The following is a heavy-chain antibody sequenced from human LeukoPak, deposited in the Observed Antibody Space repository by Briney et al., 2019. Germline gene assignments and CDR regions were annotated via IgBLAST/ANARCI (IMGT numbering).Heavy chain of an antibody. D-gene: IGHD1-26*01. CDR3: ARGGATTLFDY. CDR1: GFTFSSYA. J-gene: IGHJ4*02. CDR2: ITSNGDKT. Sequence: PGRSLRLSCAASGFTFSSYAMHWVRQAPGKGLEYVSAITSNGDKTYYGNPVKGRFTISRDNSKNTLYLQMGSLRIEDMAVYYCARGGATTLFDYWGQGTLVTVSS. V-gene: IGHV3-64*01.